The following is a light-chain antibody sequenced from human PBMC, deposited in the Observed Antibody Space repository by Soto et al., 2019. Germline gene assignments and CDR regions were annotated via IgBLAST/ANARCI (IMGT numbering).Light chain of an antibody. J-gene: IGKJ3*01. CDR1: QSVISNY. Sequence: EIVLTQSPAILSLSPGERATLSCRASQSVISNYLAWYQQKPAQAPRLLIYGASSRATGIPDRFSGSGSGTDFTLTISRLEPEDLAVYYCQQYGSSPFNFGPGTKVDIK. V-gene: IGKV3-20*01. CDR3: QQYGSSPFN. CDR2: GAS.